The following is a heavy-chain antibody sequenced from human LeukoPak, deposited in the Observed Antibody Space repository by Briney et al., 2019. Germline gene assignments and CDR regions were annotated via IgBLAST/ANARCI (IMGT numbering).Heavy chain of an antibody. J-gene: IGHJ6*03. Sequence: GGPLRLSCAASGFTFSSYWMSWVRQAPGKGLEWVANIKQDGSEKYYVDSVKGRFTISRDNAKNSLYLQMNSLRDEDTAVYYCARQGSGYFHYYYYYMDVWGKGTTVTVSS. CDR1: GFTFSSYW. CDR2: IKQDGSEK. D-gene: IGHD3-22*01. CDR3: ARQGSGYFHYYYYYMDV. V-gene: IGHV3-7*01.